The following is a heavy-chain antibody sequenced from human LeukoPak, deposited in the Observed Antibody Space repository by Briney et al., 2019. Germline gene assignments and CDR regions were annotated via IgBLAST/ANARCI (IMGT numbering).Heavy chain of an antibody. Sequence: ASVKVSCKASGGTFSSYAISWVRQAPGQGLEWMGGTIPIFGTANYAQKFQGRVTITADKSTSTAYMELSSLRSEDTAVYYCARVAGTTDYYYYYMDVWGKGTTVTVSS. D-gene: IGHD1-1*01. J-gene: IGHJ6*03. CDR1: GGTFSSYA. CDR3: ARVAGTTDYYYYYMDV. V-gene: IGHV1-69*06. CDR2: TIPIFGTA.